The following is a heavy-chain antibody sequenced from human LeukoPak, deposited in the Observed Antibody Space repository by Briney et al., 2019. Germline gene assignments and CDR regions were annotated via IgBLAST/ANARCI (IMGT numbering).Heavy chain of an antibody. V-gene: IGHV4-59*12. J-gene: IGHJ4*02. D-gene: IGHD6-19*01. CDR3: ARDPTVQYSSGSYYFDY. CDR2: IYYSGST. CDR1: GGSISSYY. Sequence: SETLSLTCTVSGGSISSYYWSWIRQPPGKGLEWIGYIYYSGSTNYNPSLKSRVTMSVDTSKNQFSLKLSSVTAADTAVYYCARDPTVQYSSGSYYFDYWGQGTLVTVSS.